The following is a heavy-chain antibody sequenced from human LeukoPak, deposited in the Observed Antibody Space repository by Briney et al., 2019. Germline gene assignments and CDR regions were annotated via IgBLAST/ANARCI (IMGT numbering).Heavy chain of an antibody. CDR2: INHSGST. CDR3: ARRRNYYGSGSYPY. V-gene: IGHV4-34*01. D-gene: IGHD3-10*01. CDR1: GGSFSGYY. J-gene: IGHJ4*02. Sequence: SETLSLTCAGYGGSFSGYYWSWIRQPPGKGLEWIGEINHSGSTNYNPSLKSRVTISVDTSKNQFSLKLSSVTAADTAVYYCARRRNYYGSGSYPYWGQGTLVTVSS.